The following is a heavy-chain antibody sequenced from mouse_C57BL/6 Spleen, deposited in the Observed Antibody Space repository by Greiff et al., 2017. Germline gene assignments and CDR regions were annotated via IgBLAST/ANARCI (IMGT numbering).Heavy chain of an antibody. D-gene: IGHD2-1*01. Sequence: VQLKQSGAELVRPGASVTLSCTASGFNIKDDYMHWVKQRPEQGLEWIGWIDPENGDTEYASKFQGKATITADTSSNTAYLQLSSLTSEDTAVYYCTWGGNYRYYAMDYWGQGTSVTVSS. CDR2: IDPENGDT. J-gene: IGHJ4*01. CDR3: TWGGNYRYYAMDY. V-gene: IGHV14-4*01. CDR1: GFNIKDDY.